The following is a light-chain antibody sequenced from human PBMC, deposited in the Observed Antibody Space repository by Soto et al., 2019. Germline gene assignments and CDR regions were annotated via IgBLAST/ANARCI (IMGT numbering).Light chain of an antibody. CDR2: EVN. CDR3: TSYTTKSTWI. CDR1: SSDVGGYNY. V-gene: IGLV2-14*01. J-gene: IGLJ2*01. Sequence: QSVLTQPPSASGSPGQSVTISCTGTSSDVGGYNYVSWYQQYPGKAPQLIIYEVNTRPSGLSNRFSGSKSDNTASLTISGLRDEDEADYYCTSYTTKSTWIFGGGTKVTVL.